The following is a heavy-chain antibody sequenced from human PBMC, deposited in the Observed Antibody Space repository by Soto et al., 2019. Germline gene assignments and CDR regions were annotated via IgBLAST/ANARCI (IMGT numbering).Heavy chain of an antibody. CDR3: ARAGSGDSYGPRGYYYYGMDV. V-gene: IGHV4-34*01. CDR2: INHSGST. J-gene: IGHJ6*02. Sequence: PSETLSLTCAVYGGSFSGYYWSWIRQPPGKGLEWIGEINHSGSTNYNPSLKSRVTISVDTSKNQFSLKLSSVTAADTAVYYCARAGSGDSYGPRGYYYYGMDVWGQGTTVTVSS. CDR1: GGSFSGYY. D-gene: IGHD5-18*01.